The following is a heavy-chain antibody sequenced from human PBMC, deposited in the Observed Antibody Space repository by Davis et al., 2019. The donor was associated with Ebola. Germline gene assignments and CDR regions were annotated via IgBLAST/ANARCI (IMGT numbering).Heavy chain of an antibody. CDR2: IYYSGST. Sequence: SETLSLTCTVSGGSISSYYWSWIRQPPGKGLEWIGYIYYSGSTNYNPSLKSRVTISVDTSKNQFSLQLNSVTPEDTAVYYCARHTSFGELLFFDYFDYWGQGTLVTVSS. D-gene: IGHD3-10*01. CDR1: GGSISSYY. J-gene: IGHJ4*02. V-gene: IGHV4-59*08. CDR3: ARHTSFGELLFFDYFDY.